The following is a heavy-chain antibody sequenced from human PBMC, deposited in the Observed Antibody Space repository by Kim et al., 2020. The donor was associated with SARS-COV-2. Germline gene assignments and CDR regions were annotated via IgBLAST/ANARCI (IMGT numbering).Heavy chain of an antibody. D-gene: IGHD3-16*01. V-gene: IGHV3-74*01. J-gene: IGHJ4*02. CDR2: SQ. Sequence: SQSSADSVEGRVPISRDNAKNTLYLQMNSLRAEDTAVYYCARGGSGSLDYWGQGTLVTVSS. CDR3: ARGGSGSLDY.